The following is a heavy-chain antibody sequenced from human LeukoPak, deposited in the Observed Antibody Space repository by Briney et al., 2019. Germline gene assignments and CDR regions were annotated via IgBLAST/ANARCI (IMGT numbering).Heavy chain of an antibody. J-gene: IGHJ4*02. V-gene: IGHV1-69*06. Sequence: ASVKVSCKASGGTFSSYAISWVRQAPGQGLEWMGGIIPIFGTANYAQKFQGRVTITADKSTSTAYTELSSLRSEDTAVYYCASPRPGYSYGYTAGGFDYWGQGTLVTVSS. D-gene: IGHD5-18*01. CDR3: ASPRPGYSYGYTAGGFDY. CDR1: GGTFSSYA. CDR2: IIPIFGTA.